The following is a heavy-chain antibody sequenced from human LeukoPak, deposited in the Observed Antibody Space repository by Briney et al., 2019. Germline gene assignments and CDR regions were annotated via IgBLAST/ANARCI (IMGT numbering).Heavy chain of an antibody. V-gene: IGHV4-34*01. Sequence: SETLSLTCAVYGGSFSGYSWNWIRQPPGKGLEWIGEINHSGSTNYNPSLKSRVTISVDTSKNQFSLKLSSVTAADTAVYYCASRPTGGMATLTGYFDNWGQGTLVTVSS. CDR2: INHSGST. D-gene: IGHD5-24*01. CDR3: ASRPTGGMATLTGYFDN. J-gene: IGHJ4*02. CDR1: GGSFSGYS.